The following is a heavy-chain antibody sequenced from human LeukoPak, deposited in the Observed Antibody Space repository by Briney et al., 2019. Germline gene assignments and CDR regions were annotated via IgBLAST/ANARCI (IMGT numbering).Heavy chain of an antibody. CDR1: GFTFSGSA. J-gene: IGHJ4*02. CDR3: TRLISYSSSWYYFDY. D-gene: IGHD6-13*01. CDR2: IRSKANSYAT. Sequence: GGSLRLSCAASGFTFSGSAMHWVRQASGKGLEWVGRIRSKANSYATAYAASVKGRFTISRDDSKNTAYLQMNSLKTEDTAVYYCTRLISYSSSWYYFDYWGQGTLVTGSS. V-gene: IGHV3-73*01.